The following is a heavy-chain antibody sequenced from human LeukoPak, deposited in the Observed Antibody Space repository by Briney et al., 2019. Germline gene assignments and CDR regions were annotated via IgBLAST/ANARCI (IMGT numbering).Heavy chain of an antibody. J-gene: IGHJ4*02. Sequence: SVSVSFKASVGTFSIYAISWVPQAPGQGGEWMGGIIPIFGTAICAHKFQGRVTITADESTSTAYMDLSSLRSEDTAVYHCARLITIFGLVDSRHFYYWGEGALVTVS. D-gene: IGHD3-3*01. CDR1: VGTFSIYA. CDR2: IIPIFGTA. CDR3: ARLITIFGLVDSRHFYY. V-gene: IGHV1-69*01.